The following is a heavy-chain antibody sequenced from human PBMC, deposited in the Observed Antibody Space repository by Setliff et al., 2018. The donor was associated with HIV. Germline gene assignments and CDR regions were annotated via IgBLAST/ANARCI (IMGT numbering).Heavy chain of an antibody. CDR1: GFTFSSYS. Sequence: GSLRLSCEASGFTFSSYSINWVRQAPGKGLEWVSSIISSSTNIYYADSVKGRFIISRDNSKNTLFLQMDSLRAEDTALYYCAKQRYYDGNDGFDVWGQGTMVTVSS. CDR3: AKQRYYDGNDGFDV. V-gene: IGHV3-21*04. J-gene: IGHJ3*01. D-gene: IGHD3-3*01. CDR2: IISSSTNI.